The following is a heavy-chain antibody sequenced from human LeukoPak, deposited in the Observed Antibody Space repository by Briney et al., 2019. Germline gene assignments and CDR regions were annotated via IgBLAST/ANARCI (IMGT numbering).Heavy chain of an antibody. Sequence: GGSLRLSCAASRFTFSSYSMNWVRQAPGQGREWVSSISSSSSYIYYADSVKGRFTISRDTAKNSLYLQMNSLRAEESCVCYCARQGAGYYYDSSGQLDYLLQRTQVTVCS. J-gene: IGHJ4*02. CDR2: ISSSSSYI. D-gene: IGHD3-22*01. CDR3: ARQGAGYYYDSSGQLDY. CDR1: RFTFSSYS. V-gene: IGHV3-21*01.